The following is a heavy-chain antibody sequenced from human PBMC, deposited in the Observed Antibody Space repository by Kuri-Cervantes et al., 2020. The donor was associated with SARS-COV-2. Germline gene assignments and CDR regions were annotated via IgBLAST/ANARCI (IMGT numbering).Heavy chain of an antibody. V-gene: IGHV3-73*01. Sequence: GESLKISCEVSGFLFSASAIHWVRQGSGKGLEWVGRVRGKANNYATAYAASVKGRFTISRDDSKNMAYLQMNSLRAEDTAVYYCARDRGTSGYLSFDYWGQGTLVTVSS. J-gene: IGHJ4*02. CDR1: GFLFSASA. CDR3: ARDRGTSGYLSFDY. CDR2: VRGKANNYAT. D-gene: IGHD3-22*01.